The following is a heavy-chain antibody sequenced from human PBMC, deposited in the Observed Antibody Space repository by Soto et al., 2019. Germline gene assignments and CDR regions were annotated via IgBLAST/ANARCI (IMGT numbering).Heavy chain of an antibody. CDR3: ARKTYDSSHYFDY. Sequence: QVQLQESGPGLVKPSGTLSLTCAVSGGSISSSNWWSWVRQPPGKGLEWIGEIYHSGSTNYNPSLMRRVTVSVDKSNNQFSLKLSSVTAADTAVYYCARKTYDSSHYFDYWGQGTLVTVSS. CDR1: GGSISSSNW. V-gene: IGHV4-4*02. J-gene: IGHJ4*02. D-gene: IGHD3-22*01. CDR2: IYHSGST.